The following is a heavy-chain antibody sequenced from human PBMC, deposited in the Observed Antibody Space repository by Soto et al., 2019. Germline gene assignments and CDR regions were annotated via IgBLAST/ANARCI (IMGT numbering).Heavy chain of an antibody. J-gene: IGHJ4*02. V-gene: IGHV1-2*02. Sequence: ASVKVSCKASGYTFTGYYMHWVRQAPGQGLEWMGWINPNSGGTNYAQKFQGRVTMTRDTSISTAYMELSRLRSDDTAVYYCARAKYDYVWGSSQNYFDYWGQGTLVTVSS. CDR2: INPNSGGT. CDR1: GYTFTGYY. CDR3: ARAKYDYVWGSSQNYFDY. D-gene: IGHD3-16*01.